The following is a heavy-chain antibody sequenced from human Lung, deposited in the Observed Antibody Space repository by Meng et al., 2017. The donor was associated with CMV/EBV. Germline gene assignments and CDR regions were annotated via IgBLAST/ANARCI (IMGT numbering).Heavy chain of an antibody. Sequence: SXKISXAASGFTFSSYGMHWVRQAPGKGLEWVAVIWYDGSNKYYADSVKGRFTISRDNSKNTLYLQMNSLRAEDTAVYYCAKDGGIVVVPAAIRAYGMDVWGQGTTVXVSS. D-gene: IGHD2-2*02. CDR1: GFTFSSYG. J-gene: IGHJ6*02. CDR2: IWYDGSNK. CDR3: AKDGGIVVVPAAIRAYGMDV. V-gene: IGHV3-33*06.